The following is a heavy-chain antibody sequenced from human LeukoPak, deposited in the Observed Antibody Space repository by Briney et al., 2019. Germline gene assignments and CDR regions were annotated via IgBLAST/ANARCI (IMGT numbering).Heavy chain of an antibody. CDR2: ISYDGSNK. CDR1: GFTFSSYA. Sequence: PGGSQRLSCAASGFTFSSYAMHWVRQAPGKGLEWVAVISYDGSNKYYADSVKGRFTISRDNSKNTLYLQMNSLRAEDTAVYYCAKERPGYSSGWFVDAFDIWGQGTMVTVSS. D-gene: IGHD6-19*01. J-gene: IGHJ3*02. CDR3: AKERPGYSSGWFVDAFDI. V-gene: IGHV3-30*04.